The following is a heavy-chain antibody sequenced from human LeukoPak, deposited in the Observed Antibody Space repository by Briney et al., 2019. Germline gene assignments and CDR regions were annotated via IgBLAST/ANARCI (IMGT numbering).Heavy chain of an antibody. V-gene: IGHV1-24*01. CDR2: FDPEDGET. J-gene: IGHJ3*02. D-gene: IGHD3-22*01. Sequence: ASVKVSCKVSGYTLTELSMHWVRQAPGKGLEWMGGFDPEDGETIYAQKFQGRVTMTEDTSTDTAYMELSSLRSEDTAVYYCATSSHLLMRTVYYDSSGYYGHAFDIWGQGTMVTVSS. CDR1: GYTLTELS. CDR3: ATSSHLLMRTVYYDSSGYYGHAFDI.